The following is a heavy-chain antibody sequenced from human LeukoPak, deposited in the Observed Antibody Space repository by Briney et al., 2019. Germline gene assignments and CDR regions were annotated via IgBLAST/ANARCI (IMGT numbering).Heavy chain of an antibody. CDR2: IIPIFGTA. V-gene: IGHV1-69*13. Sequence: GASVKVSCKASGGTFSSYAISWVRQAPEQGLEWMGGIIPIFGTANYAQKFQGRVTITADESTSTAYMELSRLRSDDTAVYYCARDGVRFLEWLSSHDAFDIWGQGTMVTVSS. CDR3: ARDGVRFLEWLSSHDAFDI. CDR1: GGTFSSYA. D-gene: IGHD3-3*01. J-gene: IGHJ3*02.